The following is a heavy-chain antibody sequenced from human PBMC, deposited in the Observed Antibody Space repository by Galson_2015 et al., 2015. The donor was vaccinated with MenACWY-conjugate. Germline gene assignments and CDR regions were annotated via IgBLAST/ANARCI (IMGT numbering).Heavy chain of an antibody. D-gene: IGHD5-24*01. J-gene: IGHJ4*02. CDR2: IYLDDSDT. V-gene: IGHV5-51*03. CDR3: TRRGYNQGFDY. Sequence: QSGAEVKKPGESPKISCKGSGYRFSSYWIGWVRQMPGKGLEWMGIIYLDDSDTRYSPSFQGQVTISADKSIGTAYLQWSSLKASDTAIYYCTRRGYNQGFDYWGRGTLVTVSS. CDR1: GYRFSSYW.